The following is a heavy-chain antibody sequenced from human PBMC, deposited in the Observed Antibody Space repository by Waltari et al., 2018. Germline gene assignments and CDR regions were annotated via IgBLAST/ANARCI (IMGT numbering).Heavy chain of an antibody. CDR2: IHWNDGST. CDR1: GLTFEDFG. Sequence: EVRLVESGGGVGRPGGSLGLSCAASGLTFEDFGLSWVRQAPGKGLEWISGIHWNDGSTGYADSVKGRFTISRDNAKNSLYLQMNSLRAEDTALYYCTRGYTYGLGAYWGQGTLVTVSS. CDR3: TRGYTYGLGAY. J-gene: IGHJ4*02. D-gene: IGHD5-18*01. V-gene: IGHV3-20*04.